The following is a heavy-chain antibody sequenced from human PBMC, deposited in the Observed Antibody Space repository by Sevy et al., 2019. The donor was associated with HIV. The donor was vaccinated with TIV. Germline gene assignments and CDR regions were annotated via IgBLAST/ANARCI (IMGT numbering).Heavy chain of an antibody. Sequence: GGSLRLSCAASGFTFSSYAMHWVRQAPGKGLEWVAVISYDGSNKYYANSVKGRFTISRDNSKNTLYLQMNSLRAEDTAVYYCARLATSYDDSSGYHLDYWGQGTLVTVSS. CDR2: ISYDGSNK. V-gene: IGHV3-30-3*01. CDR3: ARLATSYDDSSGYHLDY. CDR1: GFTFSSYA. J-gene: IGHJ4*02. D-gene: IGHD3-22*01.